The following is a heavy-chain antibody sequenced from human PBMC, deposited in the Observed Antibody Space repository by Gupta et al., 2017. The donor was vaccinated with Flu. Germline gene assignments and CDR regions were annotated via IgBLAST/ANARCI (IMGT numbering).Heavy chain of an antibody. CDR2: T. V-gene: IGHV4-31*02. Sequence: TYFNPSLKSRVTISLDTSKNQFSLKLNSLTAADTAVYYCARGSGSGGSCYSGGHNWFDPWGQGTLVSVSS. D-gene: IGHD2-15*01. J-gene: IGHJ5*02. CDR3: ARGSGSGGSCYSGGHNWFDP.